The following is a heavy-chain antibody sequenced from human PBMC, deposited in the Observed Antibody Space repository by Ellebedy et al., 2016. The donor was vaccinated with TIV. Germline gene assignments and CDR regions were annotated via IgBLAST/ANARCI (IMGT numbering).Heavy chain of an antibody. CDR3: AIDLGSGYERFDY. V-gene: IGHV1-18*01. J-gene: IGHJ4*02. Sequence: AASVKVSCKASGYSFPSSGISWVRQPPGQGIEWMGWINAYNGDTNYEEKFQGGVSMTTDTSTSTAFMELRNLRSDDPAVYYCAIDLGSGYERFDYWGQGTLVTVSS. CDR2: INAYNGDT. CDR1: GYSFPSSG. D-gene: IGHD5-12*01.